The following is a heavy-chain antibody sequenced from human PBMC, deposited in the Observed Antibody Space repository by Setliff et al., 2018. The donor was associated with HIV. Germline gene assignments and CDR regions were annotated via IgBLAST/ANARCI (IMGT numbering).Heavy chain of an antibody. CDR2: SDYSGSP. CDR1: GGSISSHS. CDR3: ARAFFFDTSGYRSYYHYMDV. V-gene: IGHV4-59*11. D-gene: IGHD3-22*01. Sequence: PSETLALTCTVSGGSISSHSWTWIRQPPGRGLGWIGCSDYSGSPNQNPFLKSRVTMSVDTSKNHFPLRLSSVTAADTATYYCARAFFFDTSGYRSYYHYMDVWGKGTTVTVSS. J-gene: IGHJ6*03.